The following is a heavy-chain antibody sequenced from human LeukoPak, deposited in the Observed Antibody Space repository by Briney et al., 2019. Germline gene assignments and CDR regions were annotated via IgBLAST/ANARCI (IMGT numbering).Heavy chain of an antibody. CDR2: INPNSGGT. CDR3: ARDRGLFKFGGVIAAIY. CDR1: GYTFTVYY. J-gene: IGHJ4*02. V-gene: IGHV1-2*06. D-gene: IGHD3-16*02. Sequence: ASVKVSCKASGYTFTVYYMHWVRQAPGQGLEWMGRINPNSGGTNYAQKFQGRVTMTSDTSISTAYMELSTLRSDDTAVYYCARDRGLFKFGGVIAAIYWGQGTLVTVSS.